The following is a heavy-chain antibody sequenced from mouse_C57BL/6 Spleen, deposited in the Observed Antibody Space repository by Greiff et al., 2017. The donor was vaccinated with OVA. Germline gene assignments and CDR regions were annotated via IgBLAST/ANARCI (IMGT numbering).Heavy chain of an antibody. V-gene: IGHV1-55*01. CDR1: GYTFTSYW. Sequence: QVQLQQPGAELVKPGASVKMSCKASGYTFTSYWITWVKQRPGRGLEWIGDIYPGSGSTNYNEKFKSKATLTVDTSSSTAYMQLSSLTSEDSAVYYCARIYYYGSSPWYFDVWGTGTTVTVSS. CDR2: IYPGSGST. CDR3: ARIYYYGSSPWYFDV. D-gene: IGHD1-1*01. J-gene: IGHJ1*03.